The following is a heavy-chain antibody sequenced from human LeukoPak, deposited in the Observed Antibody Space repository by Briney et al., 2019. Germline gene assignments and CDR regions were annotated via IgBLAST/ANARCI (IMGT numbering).Heavy chain of an antibody. CDR1: GYTFTDYY. Sequence: GASVKVSCKASGYTFTDYYMHWVRQAPGQGLEWMGWINPNSGGTNYAQKFQGRATMTRDTSISTAYMELSRLTSDDTAVYYCARAANPQDCFDCWGQRTLVTVSS. D-gene: IGHD4/OR15-4a*01. V-gene: IGHV1-2*02. CDR3: ARAANPQDCFDC. J-gene: IGHJ4*02. CDR2: INPNSGGT.